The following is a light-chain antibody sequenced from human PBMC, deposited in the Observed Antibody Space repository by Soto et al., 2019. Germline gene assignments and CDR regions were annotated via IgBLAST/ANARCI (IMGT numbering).Light chain of an antibody. CDR2: DAS. CDR3: QEYNNWPLLT. J-gene: IGKJ5*01. Sequence: EIVLIQSPATLSLSPGDTSTLSCMASQSVGRYLGWYQQKPCQPPRLLVYDASNRAAGIPASFSGSGSGTEFTLTISSLQYEDFAAYYCQEYNNWPLLTFGQGTRLEIK. CDR1: QSVGRY. V-gene: IGKV3-11*01.